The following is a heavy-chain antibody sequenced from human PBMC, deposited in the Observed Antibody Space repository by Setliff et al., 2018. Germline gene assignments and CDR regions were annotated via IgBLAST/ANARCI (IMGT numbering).Heavy chain of an antibody. J-gene: IGHJ4*02. D-gene: IGHD3-10*02. Sequence: ASVKVSCKASGYIFTSYGFSWVRQAPGQGLEWMGWISTYNGDTKNAQKFQGRVAMTTDTSTATVFMELRSLRSDDTAVYYCARYVHFANLFDYWGQGTLVTVSS. CDR3: ARYVHFANLFDY. CDR1: GYIFTSYG. V-gene: IGHV1-18*01. CDR2: ISTYNGDT.